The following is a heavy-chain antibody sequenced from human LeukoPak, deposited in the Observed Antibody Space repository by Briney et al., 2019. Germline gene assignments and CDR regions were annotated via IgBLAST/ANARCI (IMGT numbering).Heavy chain of an antibody. V-gene: IGHV4-34*01. CDR2: INHSGST. CDR1: GGSFSGYY. J-gene: IGHJ4*02. D-gene: IGHD5-18*01. Sequence: SETLSLTCAVYGGSFSGYYWSWIRQPPGKGLEWIGEINHSGSTNYNPSLKSRVTISVDTSKNQFSLKLSSVTAADTAVYYCAQFTRYSYGSKPASYYFDYWGQGTLVTASS. CDR3: AQFTRYSYGSKPASYYFDY.